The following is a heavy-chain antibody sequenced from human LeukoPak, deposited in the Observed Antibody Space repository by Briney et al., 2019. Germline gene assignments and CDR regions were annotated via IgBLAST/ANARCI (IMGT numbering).Heavy chain of an antibody. D-gene: IGHD4-11*01. V-gene: IGHV4-59*03. CDR1: GGSISSFY. CDR2: IYYTGST. CDR3: ATYPHLTTVTITDAFDI. J-gene: IGHJ3*02. Sequence: PSETLSLTCTVSGGSISSFYWNWIRQPPGKGLEWIGYIYYTGSTSYNPALENRVTISVDTSKNQFSLRLNSVTAADTAVYYCATYPHLTTVTITDAFDIWGQGTMVTVSS.